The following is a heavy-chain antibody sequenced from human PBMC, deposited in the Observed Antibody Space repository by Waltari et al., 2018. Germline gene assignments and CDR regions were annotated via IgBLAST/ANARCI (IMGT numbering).Heavy chain of an antibody. CDR2: ISCSSYTI. CDR1: GFTVSRHY. D-gene: IGHD2-15*01. J-gene: IGHJ4*02. Sequence: EVQLVESGGGLIQPGGSLRLSCAASGFTVSRHYMSWLRQDPGKGMEWVSYISCSSYTIYYAASVKGRFTVSRDNAKNSLYLHMNSLRSEDTAVYYCAREYCKNTTCHHWGQGTLVTVSS. V-gene: IGHV3-48*01. CDR3: AREYCKNTTCHH.